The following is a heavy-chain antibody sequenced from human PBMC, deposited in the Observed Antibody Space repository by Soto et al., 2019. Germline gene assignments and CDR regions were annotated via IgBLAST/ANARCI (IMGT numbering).Heavy chain of an antibody. Sequence: EVQLWESGGGLVQPGGSLRLSCAASGFTFSRYAMNWVRQAPGKGLEWVSSISYSDHSTYYADSVKGRFTISRDNSKDTLYLQMNNLRAEDTSVYYCERSGGSNGWGDFDSWGQGTLVSVSS. CDR1: GFTFSRYA. J-gene: IGHJ4*02. CDR2: ISYSDHST. D-gene: IGHD3-16*01. CDR3: ERSGGSNGWGDFDS. V-gene: IGHV3-23*01.